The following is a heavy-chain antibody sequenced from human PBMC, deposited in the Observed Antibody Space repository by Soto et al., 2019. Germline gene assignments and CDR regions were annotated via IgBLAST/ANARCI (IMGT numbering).Heavy chain of an antibody. CDR1: GGSISSSSYY. CDR2: IYYSGST. J-gene: IGHJ4*02. V-gene: IGHV4-39*01. CDR3: ARSPYTQIDY. D-gene: IGHD1-1*01. Sequence: SETLSLTCTVSGGSISSSSYYWGWIRQPPGKVLEWIVSIYYSGSTYYNPSLKSRVTISLDTSNNQFSLKLSSVTSAYTAVYYCARSPYTQIDYWGQGTLVTVSS.